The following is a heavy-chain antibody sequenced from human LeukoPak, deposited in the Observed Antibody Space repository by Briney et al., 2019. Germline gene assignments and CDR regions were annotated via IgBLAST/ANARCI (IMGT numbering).Heavy chain of an antibody. J-gene: IGHJ4*02. V-gene: IGHV1-2*06. D-gene: IGHD3-3*01. CDR3: AGAGSHYDFWSGYPIFDY. CDR2: INPNSGGT. Sequence: ASVEVSCKTSGYTFTGYYIHWVRQAPGQGLEWMGRINPNSGGTNYAQKFQDRVTMTRDTSISTAYMELSRLRSDDKAVYYCAGAGSHYDFWSGYPIFDYWGQGTLVTVSS. CDR1: GYTFTGYY.